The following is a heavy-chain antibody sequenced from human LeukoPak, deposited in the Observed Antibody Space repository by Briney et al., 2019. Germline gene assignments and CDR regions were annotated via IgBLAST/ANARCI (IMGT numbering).Heavy chain of an antibody. CDR2: INPNSGGI. CDR3: ARDPPKITIVGVADLY. V-gene: IGHV1-2*06. CDR1: GYTFSAYD. Sequence: ASVKVFCKASGYTFSAYDMRWVRQAPGQGLEWMGRINPNSGGINYSQKFQGRVTMTRDTSISTAYMELNRLTSDDTAVYYCARDPPKITIVGVADLYWGQGTLVTVSS. J-gene: IGHJ4*02. D-gene: IGHD3-3*01.